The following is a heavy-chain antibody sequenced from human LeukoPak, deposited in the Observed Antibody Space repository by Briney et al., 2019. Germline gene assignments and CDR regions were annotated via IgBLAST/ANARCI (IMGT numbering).Heavy chain of an antibody. CDR2: IYSGGST. D-gene: IGHD4-17*01. J-gene: IGHJ4*02. Sequence: GGSLRLSCAASEFSVGSNYMTWVRQAPGKGLEWVSLIYSGGSTYYADSVKGRFTISRDNSKNTLYLQMNSLRAEDTAVYYCAREAVTSFDYWGQGTLVTVSS. CDR1: EFSVGSNY. CDR3: AREAVTSFDY. V-gene: IGHV3-66*01.